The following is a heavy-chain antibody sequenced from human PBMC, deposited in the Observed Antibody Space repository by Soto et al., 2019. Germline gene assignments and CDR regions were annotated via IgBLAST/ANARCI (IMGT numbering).Heavy chain of an antibody. CDR3: ARERYIAAAATGIFGY. CDR1: GFTFSSYG. CDR2: IWYDGSNK. V-gene: IGHV3-33*01. D-gene: IGHD6-13*01. J-gene: IGHJ4*02. Sequence: QVQLVESGGGVVQPGRSLRLSCAASGFTFSSYGMHWVRQAPGKGLEWVAVIWYDGSNKYYADSVKGRFTISRDNSKNTLYLQMNSLRAEDTAVYYCARERYIAAAATGIFGYWGQGTLVTVSS.